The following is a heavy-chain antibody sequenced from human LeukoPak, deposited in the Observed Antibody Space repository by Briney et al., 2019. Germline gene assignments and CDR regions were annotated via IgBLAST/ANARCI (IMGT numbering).Heavy chain of an antibody. CDR2: IYYSGST. CDR1: GGSISRYY. J-gene: IGHJ3*02. V-gene: IGHV4-59*01. D-gene: IGHD4-17*01. Sequence: SETLSLTCTVSGGSISRYYWSWIRQPPGKGLEWIGYIYYSGSTSYNPSLKSRVTISLDTSRNQFSLKLSSVTAADTAVYYCARETTVTTSGAFDIWGQGTMVTVSS. CDR3: ARETTVTTSGAFDI.